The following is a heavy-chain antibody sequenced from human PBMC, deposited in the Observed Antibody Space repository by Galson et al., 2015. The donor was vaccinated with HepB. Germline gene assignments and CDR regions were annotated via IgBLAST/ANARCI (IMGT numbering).Heavy chain of an antibody. CDR1: GYTFTSYG. D-gene: IGHD3-22*01. Sequence: SVKVSCKASGYTFTSYGISWVRQAPGQGLEWMGWISAYNGNTNYAQKLQGRVTMTTDTSTSTAYMELRSLRSDDTAVYYCARGDYDSSGYPVEYFQHWGQGTLVTVSS. CDR3: ARGDYDSSGYPVEYFQH. CDR2: ISAYNGNT. J-gene: IGHJ1*01. V-gene: IGHV1-18*04.